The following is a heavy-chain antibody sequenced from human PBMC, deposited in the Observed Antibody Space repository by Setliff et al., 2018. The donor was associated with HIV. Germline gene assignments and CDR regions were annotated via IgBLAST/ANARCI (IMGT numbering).Heavy chain of an antibody. V-gene: IGHV1-18*01. CDR2: ISPNNGDK. D-gene: IGHD7-27*01. Sequence: GASVKVSCKASGYTFTNFGVGWVRQAPGQGLEWMGWISPNNGDKNIPQSFQGRVTMTRDTSINTAYMELSGLRSDDTAMYYCARQLSNSLDYWGQGTLVTVSS. CDR1: GYTFTNFG. CDR3: ARQLSNSLDY. J-gene: IGHJ4*02.